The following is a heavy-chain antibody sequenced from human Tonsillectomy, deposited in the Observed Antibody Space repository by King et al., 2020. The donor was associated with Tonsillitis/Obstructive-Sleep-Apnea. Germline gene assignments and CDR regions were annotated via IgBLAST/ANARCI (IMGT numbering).Heavy chain of an antibody. V-gene: IGHV4-59*08. CDR3: ARRSHYYDSSGYYPTAFYI. D-gene: IGHD3-22*01. J-gene: IGHJ3*02. Sequence: QLQESGPGLVKPSETLSLTCTVSGASISSYYWSWIRPPPGKGLEWIGYIYYSGSTNYNPSLKSRVTISVDTSNNQFSLKLSSVTAADTAVYYCARRSHYYDSSGYYPTAFYIWGQGTMVTVSS. CDR2: IYYSGST. CDR1: GASISSYY.